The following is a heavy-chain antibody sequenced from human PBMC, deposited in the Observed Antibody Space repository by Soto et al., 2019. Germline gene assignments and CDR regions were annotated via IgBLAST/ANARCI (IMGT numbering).Heavy chain of an antibody. Sequence: QVQLVESGGGVVQPGRSLRLSCAASGFTFSSYGMHWVRQAPGKGLEWVALIWYDGSNEYYVDSVKGRFTISRDNSKNTLYLQMNSLRAEDTAVYYCAREEYSSGMGYLQHWGQGTLVTVSS. J-gene: IGHJ1*01. V-gene: IGHV3-33*01. CDR3: AREEYSSGMGYLQH. CDR1: GFTFSSYG. D-gene: IGHD6-19*01. CDR2: IWYDGSNE.